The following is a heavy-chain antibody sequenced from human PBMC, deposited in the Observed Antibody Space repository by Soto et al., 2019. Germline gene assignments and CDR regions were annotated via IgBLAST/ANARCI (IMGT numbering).Heavy chain of an antibody. V-gene: IGHV3-21*01. CDR2: ISSSSSYI. J-gene: IGHJ6*02. D-gene: IGHD6-6*01. CDR1: GFKFDEYA. CDR3: ARDGIAARLESGHYYYYGMDV. Sequence: PGGSLRLSCAASGFKFDEYAMNWVRQAPGKGLEWVSSISSSSSYIYYADSVKGRFTISRDNAKNSLYLQMNSLRAEDTAVYYCARDGIAARLESGHYYYYGMDVWGQGTTVTVSS.